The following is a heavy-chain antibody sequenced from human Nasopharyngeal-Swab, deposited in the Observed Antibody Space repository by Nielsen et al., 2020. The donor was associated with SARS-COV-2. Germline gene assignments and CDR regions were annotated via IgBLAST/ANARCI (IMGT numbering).Heavy chain of an antibody. Sequence: GSLRLSCAVSGGSISSYYWSWIRQPAGKGLEWIGRIYTSGSTNYNPSLKSRVTMSVDTSKNQFSLKLSSVTAADTAVYYRARGSRFTIFGVVPDYYYGMDVWGQGTTVTVSS. CDR3: ARGSRFTIFGVVPDYYYGMDV. D-gene: IGHD3-3*01. V-gene: IGHV4-4*07. J-gene: IGHJ6*02. CDR2: IYTSGST. CDR1: GGSISSYY.